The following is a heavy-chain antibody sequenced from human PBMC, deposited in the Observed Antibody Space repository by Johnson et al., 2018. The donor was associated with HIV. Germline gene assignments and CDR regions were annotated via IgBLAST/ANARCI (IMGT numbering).Heavy chain of an antibody. V-gene: IGHV3-53*01. CDR3: ARGYGDYSDFFDV. D-gene: IGHD4-17*01. Sequence: VQLVESGGGLIQPGGSLRLSCAASGFTVSSNYMSWVRQAPGKGLEWVSVIYSGGNTFYADPVQGRFTISRDNSKNTLDLHMNSLRVEDTAVYYCARGYGDYSDFFDVWGQGTMVTVSS. CDR2: IYSGGNT. CDR1: GFTVSSNY. J-gene: IGHJ3*01.